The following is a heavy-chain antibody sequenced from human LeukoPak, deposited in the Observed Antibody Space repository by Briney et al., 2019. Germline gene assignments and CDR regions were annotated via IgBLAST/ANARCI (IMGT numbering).Heavy chain of an antibody. J-gene: IGHJ4*02. CDR3: ASGGSMVRGVNEDY. CDR1: GYTFTSYD. V-gene: IGHV1-8*01. D-gene: IGHD3-10*01. CDR2: MNPNSGNT. Sequence: GASVKVSCKASGYTFTSYDINWVRQATGQGLEWMGWMNPNSGNTGYAQKFQGRDTMTRNTSISTAYMELSSLRSEDTAVYYCASGGSMVRGVNEDYWGQGTLVTVSS.